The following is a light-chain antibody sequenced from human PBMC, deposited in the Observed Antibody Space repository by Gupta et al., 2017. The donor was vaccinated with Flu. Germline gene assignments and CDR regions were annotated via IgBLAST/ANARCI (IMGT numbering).Light chain of an antibody. CDR2: GAS. CDR1: QNVNND. CDR3: QLYDEWPPKT. Sequence: TQSPATLSLSPGERAALSCWASQNVNNDVAWFQQQPGQAPRLLIYGASIRAAGIPLRLSGSGSGTEFTLTISSLQSEDSAVYYCQLYDEWPPKTFGQGTKVEIK. J-gene: IGKJ1*01. V-gene: IGKV3-15*01.